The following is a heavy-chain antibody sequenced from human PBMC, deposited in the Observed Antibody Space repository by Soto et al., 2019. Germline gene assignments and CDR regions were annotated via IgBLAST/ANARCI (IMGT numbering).Heavy chain of an antibody. D-gene: IGHD1-26*01. J-gene: IGHJ2*01. CDR2: ISYDGINK. Sequence: HPGGSLRLSCAASGFTFNTYGMHWVRQAPGKGLEWVAAISYDGINKYYVDSVKGRFTISRDNSKNTLYVQMNSLRAEDTALYYCARSPQPTRGIHWYFDLWGRGILVTVSS. CDR1: GFTFNTYG. CDR3: ARSPQPTRGIHWYFDL. V-gene: IGHV3-30*03.